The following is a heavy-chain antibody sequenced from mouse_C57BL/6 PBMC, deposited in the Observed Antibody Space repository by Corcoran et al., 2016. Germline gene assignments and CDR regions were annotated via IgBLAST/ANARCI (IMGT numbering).Heavy chain of an antibody. CDR1: GYTFTTYG. Sequence: QIQLVQSGPELKKPGETVKISCKASGYTFTTYGMSWVKQAPGKGLKWMGWINTYSGVPTYADDFKGRFAFSLETSASTAYLQINNLKNEDTATYFCARPYYGYEGYFDVWGTGTTVTVSS. CDR2: INTYSGVP. V-gene: IGHV9-3*01. CDR3: ARPYYGYEGYFDV. D-gene: IGHD2-9*01. J-gene: IGHJ1*03.